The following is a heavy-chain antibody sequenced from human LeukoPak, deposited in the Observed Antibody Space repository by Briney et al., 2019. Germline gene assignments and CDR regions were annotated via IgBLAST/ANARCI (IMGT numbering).Heavy chain of an antibody. V-gene: IGHV3-23*01. D-gene: IGHD3-22*01. CDR2: SSGGSGST. CDR3: AKHRFESGGYHSTD. J-gene: IGHJ4*02. CDR1: GFTFSSYA. Sequence: GSLRLSCAAAGFTFSSYAMSWVRQAPGKGLGWVSTSSGGSGSTYCADSVRGRFTISRDNSKNTLYLQMNSLRDEDTAVYYCAKHRFESGGYHSTDWGQGTLVTVSS.